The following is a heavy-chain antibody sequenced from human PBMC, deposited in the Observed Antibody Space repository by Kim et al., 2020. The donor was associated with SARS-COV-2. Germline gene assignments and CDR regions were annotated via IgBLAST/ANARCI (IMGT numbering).Heavy chain of an antibody. J-gene: IGHJ4*02. CDR2: ISYDGSNK. Sequence: GGSLRLSCAASGFTFSSYAMHWVRQAPGKGLEWVAVISYDGSNKYYVDSVKGRFTISRDNSKNTLYLQMNSLRAEDTAVYYCARGGIAAVQVDYWGQGTLVTVSS. CDR3: ARGGIAAVQVDY. CDR1: GFTFSSYA. V-gene: IGHV3-30*04. D-gene: IGHD6-13*01.